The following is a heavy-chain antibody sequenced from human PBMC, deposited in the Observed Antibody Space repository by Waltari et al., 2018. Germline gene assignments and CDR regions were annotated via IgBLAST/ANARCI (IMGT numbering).Heavy chain of an antibody. D-gene: IGHD3-10*01. V-gene: IGHV3-64*01. J-gene: IGHJ4*02. CDR3: ARRTAGSNYFDY. Sequence: EVQLVESGGGLVQPGGSLGLSCAASGFTFSSYAMHWVRQAPGKGLEYVSAISSNGGSTYYANSVKGRFTISRDNSKNTLYLQMGSLRAEDMAVYYCARRTAGSNYFDYWGQGTLVTVSS. CDR2: ISSNGGST. CDR1: GFTFSSYA.